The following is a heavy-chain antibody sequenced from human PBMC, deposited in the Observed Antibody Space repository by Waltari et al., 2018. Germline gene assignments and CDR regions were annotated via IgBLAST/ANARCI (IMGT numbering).Heavy chain of an antibody. CDR3: ATVNGSGSYYNFDY. CDR1: GYPFTGYY. Sequence: QVQLVQSGAEVKKPGASVKVSCKASGYPFTGYYLPWVRQAPGQGLEWMGWINPNSGGTNYAQKFQGWVTMTRDTSISTAYMELSRLRSDDTAVYYCATVNGSGSYYNFDYWGQGTLVTVSS. CDR2: INPNSGGT. D-gene: IGHD3-10*01. V-gene: IGHV1-2*04. J-gene: IGHJ4*02.